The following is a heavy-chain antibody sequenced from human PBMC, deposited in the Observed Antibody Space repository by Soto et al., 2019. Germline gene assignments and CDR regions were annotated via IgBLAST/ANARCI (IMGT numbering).Heavy chain of an antibody. CDR1: GGSISSGGYY. CDR3: NRGSSHYVDSYWTFDL. D-gene: IGHD4-17*01. J-gene: IGHJ2*01. CDR2: IYYSGST. V-gene: IGHV4-31*03. Sequence: QVQLQESGPGLVKPSQTLSLTCTVSGGSISSGGYYWSWIRQHPGKGLEWIGYIYYSGSTYYNPSPQSRFTISVVTSTNPFFLKLSSVIAADTAVDDSNRGSSHYVDSYWTFDLWGRGTLVTVSS.